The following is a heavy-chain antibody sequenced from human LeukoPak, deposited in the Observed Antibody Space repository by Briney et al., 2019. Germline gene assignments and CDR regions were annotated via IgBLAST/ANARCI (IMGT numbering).Heavy chain of an antibody. D-gene: IGHD3-22*01. CDR3: ASAVDSSGYRFFIDAFDI. J-gene: IGHJ3*02. Sequence: GGSLSLSCAASGFTFSSYGMHWVRQAPGKGLEWVAVIWYDGSNKYYADSVKGRFTISRDNSKNTLYLQMNSLRAEDTAVYYCASAVDSSGYRFFIDAFDIWGQGTMVTVSS. CDR2: IWYDGSNK. CDR1: GFTFSSYG. V-gene: IGHV3-33*01.